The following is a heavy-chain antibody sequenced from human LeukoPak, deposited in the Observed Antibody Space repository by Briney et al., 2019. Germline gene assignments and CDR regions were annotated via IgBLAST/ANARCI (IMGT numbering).Heavy chain of an antibody. D-gene: IGHD4-17*01. J-gene: IGHJ4*02. CDR3: ARGQTMTTVTTLQGY. V-gene: IGHV1-8*01. Sequence: ASVKVSCKASGYTFTSYDNNWVRQATGQGLEWMGWMNPNSGNTGYAQKFQGRVTMTRNTSISTAYMELSSLRSEDTAVYYCARGQTMTTVTTLQGYWGQGTLVTVSS. CDR2: MNPNSGNT. CDR1: GYTFTSYD.